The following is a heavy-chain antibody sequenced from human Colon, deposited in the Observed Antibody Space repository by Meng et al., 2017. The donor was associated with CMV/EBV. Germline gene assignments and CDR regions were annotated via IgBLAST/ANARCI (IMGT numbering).Heavy chain of an antibody. CDR1: GFTFSSYA. CDR3: AAYDSSAKSYDF. Sequence: GESLKISCAASGFTFSSYAMHWVRQAPGKGLEWVSYISSNGSSVYYADSVKGRFTISRDNAKNSLYLQMNSLRAEDTAVYYCAAYDSSAKSYDFWGQGTLVTVSS. J-gene: IGHJ4*02. V-gene: IGHV3-48*04. CDR2: ISSNGSSV. D-gene: IGHD3-22*01.